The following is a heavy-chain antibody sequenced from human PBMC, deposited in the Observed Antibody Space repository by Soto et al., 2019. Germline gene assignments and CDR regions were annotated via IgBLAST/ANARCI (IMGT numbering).Heavy chain of an antibody. CDR3: ARGHYDLSSGSRYDWFDP. J-gene: IGHJ5*02. CDR1: TGSIGNNF. V-gene: IGHV4-59*01. CDR2: IYYSGNT. D-gene: IGHD3-3*01. Sequence: PSETLSLTCTVSTGSIGNNFWSWIRQPPGKGLEWIGYIYYSGNTNYNPSLKSRVTISVDTSKNQFSLTLSSVTAADTAVYYCARGHYDLSSGSRYDWFDPWGHGTLVTVSS.